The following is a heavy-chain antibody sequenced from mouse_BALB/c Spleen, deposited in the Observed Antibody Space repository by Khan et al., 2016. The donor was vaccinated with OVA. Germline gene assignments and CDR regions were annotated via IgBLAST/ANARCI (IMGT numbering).Heavy chain of an antibody. Sequence: VELVESGAEQAKPGASVKMSCKTSGYTFSSYWMHWVKQRPGQGLEWIGYINPTSGYNEYNEKFKDKATLSADKSSSTAYMLLTSLTSEDSAVYYCSRNRNDYWGQGTTLTVSS. J-gene: IGHJ2*01. CDR2: INPTSGYN. CDR1: GYTFSSYW. V-gene: IGHV1-7*01. CDR3: SRNRNDY.